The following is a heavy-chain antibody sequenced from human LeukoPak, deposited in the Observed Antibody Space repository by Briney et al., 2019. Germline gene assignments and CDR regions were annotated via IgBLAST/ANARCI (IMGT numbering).Heavy chain of an antibody. CDR2: TYYRSKWYD. V-gene: IGHV6-1*01. CDR3: KRQLQLLNYGMDV. Sequence: SQTLSLTCAISGDTVSSDSAAWNWIRQSASRGLEWLGRTYYRSKWYDDYAESVKSRITVNPDTSKNQFSLHLNSVTPEDTAVYYCKRQLQLLNYGMDVWGQGTTVTVSS. J-gene: IGHJ6*02. CDR1: GDTVSSDSAA. D-gene: IGHD1-1*01.